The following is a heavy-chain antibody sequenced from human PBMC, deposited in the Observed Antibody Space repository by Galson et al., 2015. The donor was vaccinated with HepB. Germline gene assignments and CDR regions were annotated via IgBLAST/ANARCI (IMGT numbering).Heavy chain of an antibody. J-gene: IGHJ4*02. D-gene: IGHD6-19*01. CDR3: ARDLGIINIAVAAFDY. CDR2: INTNTGNP. CDR1: GYTFTSYA. V-gene: IGHV7-4-1*02. Sequence: SVKVSCKASGYTFTSYAMNWVRQAPGQGLEWMGWINTNTGNPTYAQGFTGRFVFSLDTSVSTAYLQISSLKAEDTAVYYCARDLGIINIAVAAFDYWGQGTLVTVSS.